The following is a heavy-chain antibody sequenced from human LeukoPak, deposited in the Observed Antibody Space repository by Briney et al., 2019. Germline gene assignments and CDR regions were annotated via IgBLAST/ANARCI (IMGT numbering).Heavy chain of an antibody. V-gene: IGHV3-74*01. CDR2: INSDGSST. D-gene: IGHD6-13*01. Sequence: PGGSLRLSCAASGFTFSSYWMHWVRQAPGKGLVWVSRINSDGSSTSYADSVKGRFTISRDNAKNTLYLQMNSLRAEDTAVYYCARVYSSSWYKGAFDIWGQGTMVTVSS. CDR1: GFTFSSYW. CDR3: ARVYSSSWYKGAFDI. J-gene: IGHJ3*02.